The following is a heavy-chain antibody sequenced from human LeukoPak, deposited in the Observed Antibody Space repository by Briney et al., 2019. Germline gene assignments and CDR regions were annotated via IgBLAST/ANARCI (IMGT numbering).Heavy chain of an antibody. CDR2: FYHSGST. CDR3: ARDTAWVYSNYTADAFDI. CDR1: GGSISSGGYY. D-gene: IGHD4-11*01. J-gene: IGHJ3*02. Sequence: PSQTLSLTCTVSGGSISSGGYYWSWIRQPPGKDREWNGYFYHSGSTYYNPSLKSRVTISVDRSKNQFSLKLSSVTAADTAVYYCARDTAWVYSNYTADAFDIWGQGTMVTVSS. V-gene: IGHV4-30-2*01.